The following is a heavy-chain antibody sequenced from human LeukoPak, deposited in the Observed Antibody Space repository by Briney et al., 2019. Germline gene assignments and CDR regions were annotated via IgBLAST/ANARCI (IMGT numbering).Heavy chain of an antibody. CDR3: ANEYSKGDV. CDR1: GFTFSNAW. J-gene: IGHJ3*01. Sequence: GGSLRLSCAASGFTFSNAWMSWVRQAPGKGLEWVSAISGSGGNTYYSDSVKGRFTISRDNSKNTLYLQMNSLRAEDAAVYYCANEYSKGDVWGQGTMVTVSS. CDR2: ISGSGGNT. D-gene: IGHD4-11*01. V-gene: IGHV3-23*01.